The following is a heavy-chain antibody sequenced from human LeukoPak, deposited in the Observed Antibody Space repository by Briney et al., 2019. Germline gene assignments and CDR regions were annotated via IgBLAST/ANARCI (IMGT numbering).Heavy chain of an antibody. CDR3: ARRRTGYSSSWYPNYFDY. CDR1: GYSFTSYW. J-gene: IGHJ4*02. V-gene: IGHV5-51*01. CDR2: IYPGDSDT. Sequence: GESLKISCKGSGYSFTSYWIGWVRPMPGKGLEWMGIIYPGDSDTRYSPSFQGQVTISADKSISTAYLQWSSLKASDTAMYYCARRRTGYSSSWYPNYFDYWGQGTLVTVSS. D-gene: IGHD6-13*01.